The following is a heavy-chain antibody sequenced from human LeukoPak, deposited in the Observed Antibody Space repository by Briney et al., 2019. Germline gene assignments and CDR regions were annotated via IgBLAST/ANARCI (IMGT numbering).Heavy chain of an antibody. V-gene: IGHV4-39*01. CDR1: VXFXRSGYY. J-gene: IGHJ5*02. CDR3: ARLWGFDP. CDR2: IYYSGST. Sequence: VXFXRSGYYWGWIRQPPGKGLEWIGNIYYSGSTYYNPSLKSRVTISVDTSKNQFSLKLSSVTAADTAVYYCARLWGFDPWGQGTLVTVSS. D-gene: IGHD7-27*01.